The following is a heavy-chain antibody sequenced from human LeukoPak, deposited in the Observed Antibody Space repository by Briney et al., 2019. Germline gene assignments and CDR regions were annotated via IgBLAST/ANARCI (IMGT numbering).Heavy chain of an antibody. D-gene: IGHD3-3*01. J-gene: IGHJ6*02. CDR3: ARPNGYDFWSGYYSMDV. CDR1: GYTFTSFG. V-gene: IGHV1-18*01. Sequence: GASVKVSCKASGYTFTSFGISWVRQAPGQGLEWMGRISAYNGNTNYAQKLQGRVTMTTDTSTSTAYMELRSLRSDGTVVYYCARPNGYDFWSGYYSMDVWGQGTTVTVSS. CDR2: ISAYNGNT.